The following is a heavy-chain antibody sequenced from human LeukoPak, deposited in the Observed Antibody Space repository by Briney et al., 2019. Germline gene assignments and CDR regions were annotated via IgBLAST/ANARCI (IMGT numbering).Heavy chain of an antibody. CDR2: ISSSTSNI. Sequence: AGSLRLSCVASGFSFSSYSMSWVRQAPGKGLEWVSFISSSTSNIYYADSVKGRFTISRDTAKSSVYLQMDSLRAEATAVYYCARDGSGTYCWHNWFDPWGQGTLVTVSS. D-gene: IGHD3-10*01. CDR3: ARDGSGTYCWHNWFDP. V-gene: IGHV3-21*01. CDR1: GFSFSSYS. J-gene: IGHJ5*02.